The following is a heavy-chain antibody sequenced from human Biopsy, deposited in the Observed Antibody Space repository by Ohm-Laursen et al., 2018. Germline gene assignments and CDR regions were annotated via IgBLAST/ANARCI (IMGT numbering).Heavy chain of an antibody. Sequence: SVKVSCKASGGTFSSYVISWVRQAPGQGLEWMGRIIPTFDTPTYAPDFQGRVTFTADISTGTAHLDLSRLRSEDTAIYYCAGGAAKGNPYDHWGQGTLVTVSS. CDR1: GGTFSSYV. V-gene: IGHV1-69*06. D-gene: IGHD3-10*01. CDR2: IIPTFDTP. J-gene: IGHJ5*02. CDR3: AGGAAKGNPYDH.